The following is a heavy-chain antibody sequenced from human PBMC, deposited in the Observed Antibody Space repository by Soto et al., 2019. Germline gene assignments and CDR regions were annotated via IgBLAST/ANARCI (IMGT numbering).Heavy chain of an antibody. CDR2: IYHSGST. CDR1: GYSISSGYF. Sequence: PSETLSLTCDVSGYSISSGYFWGWIRQPPGKGLEWIGNIYHSGSTYYNPSLKSRLTISVDKSKNQFSLKLSSVTATDTAVYYCARVARWAFDIWGQGTMVTV. D-gene: IGHD2-15*01. V-gene: IGHV4-38-2*01. CDR3: ARVARWAFDI. J-gene: IGHJ3*02.